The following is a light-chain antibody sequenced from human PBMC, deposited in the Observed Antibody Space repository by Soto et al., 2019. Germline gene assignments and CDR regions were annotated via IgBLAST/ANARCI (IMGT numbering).Light chain of an antibody. CDR3: QVWDNNYDHYV. CDR1: NIGGKS. CDR2: DDG. J-gene: IGLJ1*01. Sequence: GLTHPPSVSVAPGQTARITCGGNNIGGKSLHWYQQKPGQAPVLVVYDDGDRPSGIPERFSGSNSGNTATLTISRVEAGDEADYYCQVWDNNYDHYVFGTGSKVTV. V-gene: IGLV3-21*02.